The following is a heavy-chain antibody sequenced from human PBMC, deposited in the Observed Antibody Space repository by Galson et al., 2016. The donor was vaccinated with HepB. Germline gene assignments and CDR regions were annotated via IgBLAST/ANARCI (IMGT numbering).Heavy chain of an antibody. J-gene: IGHJ4*02. CDR2: ISWNSSTI. Sequence: SLRLSCAASGFTFDDYAMHWVRQAPGKGLEWVAGISWNSSTIDYVDSVTGRFTISRDNAKNSLYLQMSSLRTEDTALYYCAKVGGFGDYIPYYFDSWGQGILVTVSS. CDR1: GFTFDDYA. V-gene: IGHV3-9*01. D-gene: IGHD4-17*01. CDR3: AKVGGFGDYIPYYFDS.